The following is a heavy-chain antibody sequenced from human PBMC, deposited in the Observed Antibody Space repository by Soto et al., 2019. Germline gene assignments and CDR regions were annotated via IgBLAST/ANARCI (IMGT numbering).Heavy chain of an antibody. D-gene: IGHD5-18*01. Sequence: SETLSLTCTVSGGSISSYYWSWIRQPPGKGLEWIGYIYYSGSTNYNPSLKSRVTISVDTSKNQFSLKLSSVTAADTAVYYCARAGVGGYSYGYRYYFDYWGQGTLVTVSS. J-gene: IGHJ4*02. CDR2: IYYSGST. CDR1: GGSISSYY. V-gene: IGHV4-59*01. CDR3: ARAGVGGYSYGYRYYFDY.